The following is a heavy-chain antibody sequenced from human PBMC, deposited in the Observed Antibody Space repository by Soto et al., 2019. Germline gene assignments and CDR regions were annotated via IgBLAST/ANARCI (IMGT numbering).Heavy chain of an antibody. D-gene: IGHD3-22*01. CDR2: IYYSGST. CDR1: GGSISSSSYY. J-gene: IGHJ6*02. CDR3: ARRLYYDSSGFEGGGMDV. Sequence: QLQLQESGPGLVKPSETLSLTCTVSGGSISSSSYYWGWIRQPPGKGLEWIGSIYYSGSTYYNPPLRGRVTISVDTSKNQFSLKLSSVTAADTAVYYCARRLYYDSSGFEGGGMDVWGQGTTVTVSS. V-gene: IGHV4-39*01.